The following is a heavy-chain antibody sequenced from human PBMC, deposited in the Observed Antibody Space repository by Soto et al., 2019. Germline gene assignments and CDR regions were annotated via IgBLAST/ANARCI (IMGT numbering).Heavy chain of an antibody. V-gene: IGHV3-9*01. D-gene: IGHD3-10*01. CDR2: ISWNTGTI. CDR3: VRDFSGLMLESHFDY. J-gene: IGHJ4*02. CDR1: GFTFDDFA. Sequence: EVHLVESGGGLIQPGRSLRLSCAASGFTFDDFAMHWVRQPPGKGLEWVAGISWNTGTIHYAGSVKGRFTISRDNAKNSLYLQMNSLRPEDTALYYCVRDFSGLMLESHFDYWGQGTLVTVSS.